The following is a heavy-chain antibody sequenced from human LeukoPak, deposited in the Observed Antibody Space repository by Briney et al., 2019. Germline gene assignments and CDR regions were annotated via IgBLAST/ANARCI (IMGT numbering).Heavy chain of an antibody. CDR1: GFSLSTSGVG. V-gene: IGHV2-5*01. J-gene: IGHJ3*02. CDR2: IYWNDDK. CDR3: AHMAKGIAARRAAFDI. Sequence: ESGPTLVKPTQTLTLTCTFSGFSLSTSGVGVGWIRQPPGKALEWLALIYWNDDKRYSPSLKSRLTITKDTSKNQVVLTMTNMDPVDTATYYCAHMAKGIAARRAAFDIWGQGTMVTVSS. D-gene: IGHD6-6*01.